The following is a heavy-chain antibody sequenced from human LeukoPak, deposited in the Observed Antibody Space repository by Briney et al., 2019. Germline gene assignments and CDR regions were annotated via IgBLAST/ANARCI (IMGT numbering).Heavy chain of an antibody. D-gene: IGHD1-14*01. J-gene: IGHJ3*02. Sequence: SGPALVKPTQTLTLTCTFSGFSLSTSGMCVSWIRQPPGKALEWLARIDWDDDKYYSTSLKTRLTISKGISKNQVVLTMTNMDPVDTATYYCARFHSNHDAFDIWGQGTMVTVSS. CDR2: IDWDDDK. CDR3: ARFHSNHDAFDI. V-gene: IGHV2-70*11. CDR1: GFSLSTSGMC.